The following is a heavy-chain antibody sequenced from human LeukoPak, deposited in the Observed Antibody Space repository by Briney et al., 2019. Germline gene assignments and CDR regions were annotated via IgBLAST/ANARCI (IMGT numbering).Heavy chain of an antibody. CDR2: IYYSGGT. D-gene: IGHD4-11*01. Sequence: SETLSLTCTVSGGSISSSTYYWGWIRQPPGKGLEWIGAIYYSGGTYYNPSLKSRVTASVDTSKNQFSLKLSSVTAADTAVYYCARRPGDYSNYNWFGPWGQGTLVTVSS. CDR3: ARRPGDYSNYNWFGP. CDR1: GGSISSSTYY. V-gene: IGHV4-39*01. J-gene: IGHJ5*02.